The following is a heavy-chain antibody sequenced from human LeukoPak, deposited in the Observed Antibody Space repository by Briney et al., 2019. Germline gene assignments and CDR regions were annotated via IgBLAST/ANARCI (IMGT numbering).Heavy chain of an antibody. Sequence: GGSLRLSCAASGNYWMHWVRQAPGKGLVWVSHINSDGSWTSYADSVKGRFTISKDNAKNTVYLQMSNLRAEDTAVYYCVSFYETYWGRGTLVTVSS. CDR2: INSDGSWT. D-gene: IGHD2-2*01. CDR1: GNYW. CDR3: VSFYETY. J-gene: IGHJ4*02. V-gene: IGHV3-74*01.